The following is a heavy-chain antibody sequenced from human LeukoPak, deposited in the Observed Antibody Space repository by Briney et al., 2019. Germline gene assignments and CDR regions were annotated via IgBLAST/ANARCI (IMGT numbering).Heavy chain of an antibody. J-gene: IGHJ4*02. Sequence: SETLSLTCTVSSYSISSGYNWGWIRQPPGKGLEWIGSIYYSGSTYYNPSLKSRVTISVDTSKNQFSLKLSSVTAADTAVYYCARHSYDILTGWNYWGQGTLVTVSS. V-gene: IGHV4-38-2*02. CDR1: SYSISSGYN. D-gene: IGHD3-9*01. CDR3: ARHSYDILTGWNY. CDR2: IYYSGST.